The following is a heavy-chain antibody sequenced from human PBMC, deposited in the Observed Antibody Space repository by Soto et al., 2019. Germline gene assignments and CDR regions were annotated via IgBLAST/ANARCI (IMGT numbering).Heavy chain of an antibody. V-gene: IGHV1-3*01. CDR3: AKDWERVAGTEYFQH. D-gene: IGHD6-19*01. J-gene: IGHJ1*01. CDR2: INAANGDT. CDR1: GYTFTTYP. Sequence: ASVKVSCKASGYTFTTYPIHCVRQAPGQGLEWMGWINAANGDTKYSQKFQDRVAITMDTSASTAYMELSSLRAEDTAVYYCAKDWERVAGTEYFQHWGQGTLVTVSS.